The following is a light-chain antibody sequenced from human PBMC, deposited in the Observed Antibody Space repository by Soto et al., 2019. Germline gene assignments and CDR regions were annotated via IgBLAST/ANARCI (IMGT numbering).Light chain of an antibody. CDR2: DVS. CDR1: SSDVGGYNY. Sequence: QSALTQPASVSGSPGQSITISCTGTSSDVGGYNYVSWYQQHPGKAPKLMIYDVSNRPSGVSNRFSGSKSGNTASLTISGLQAEDEGDYYCSSYTSSSAYFFGTGTKLTVL. CDR3: SSYTSSSAYF. V-gene: IGLV2-14*01. J-gene: IGLJ1*01.